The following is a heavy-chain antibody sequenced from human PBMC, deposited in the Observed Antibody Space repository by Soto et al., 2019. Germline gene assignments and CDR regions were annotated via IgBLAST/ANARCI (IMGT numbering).Heavy chain of an antibody. CDR1: GFTFSSYS. V-gene: IGHV3-21*01. J-gene: IGHJ4*02. CDR2: ISSSSSYI. CDR3: ARDLIAATPTRH. Sequence: XGSLRLSCSAAGFTFSSYSMNWVRQAPGKGLEWVSSISSSSSYIYYADSVKGRFTISRDNAKNSLYLQMNSLRAEDTAVYYCARDLIAATPTRHWGQGTLVTVSS. D-gene: IGHD6-13*01.